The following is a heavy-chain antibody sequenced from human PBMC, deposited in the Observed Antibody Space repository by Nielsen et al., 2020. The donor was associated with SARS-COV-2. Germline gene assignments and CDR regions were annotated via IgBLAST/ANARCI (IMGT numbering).Heavy chain of an antibody. CDR2: ISYDGSNK. J-gene: IGHJ3*02. V-gene: IGHV3-30*18. D-gene: IGHD1-26*01. Sequence: GGSLRLSCAASGFTFSSYGMHWVRQAPGKGLEWVAVISYDGSNKYYADSVKGRFTISRDNSKNTLYLQMNSLRAEDTAVYYCAKVLWELLVDAFDIWGQGTMVTVSS. CDR1: GFTFSSYG. CDR3: AKVLWELLVDAFDI.